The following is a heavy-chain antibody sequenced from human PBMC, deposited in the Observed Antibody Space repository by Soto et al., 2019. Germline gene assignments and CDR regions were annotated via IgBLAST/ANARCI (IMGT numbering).Heavy chain of an antibody. D-gene: IGHD3-22*01. CDR1: GFTFSSYS. J-gene: IGHJ3*02. CDR2: ISSSSSYI. V-gene: IGHV3-21*01. Sequence: GGSLRLSCAASGFTFSSYSMNWVRQAPGKGLEWVSSISSSSSYIDYADSVKGRFTISRDNAKNSLYLQMNSLRAEDTAVYYCATGQYYYDSSGYRFDIWGQGTMVTVSS. CDR3: ATGQYYYDSSGYRFDI.